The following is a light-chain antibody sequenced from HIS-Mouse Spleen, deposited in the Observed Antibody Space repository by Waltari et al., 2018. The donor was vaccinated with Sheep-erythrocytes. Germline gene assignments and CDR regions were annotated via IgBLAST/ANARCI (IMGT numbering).Light chain of an antibody. CDR2: EGS. Sequence: QPALTPPASVSASPGKSITSSCAGTSSDVGSYNLVSLYQQHPGKAPKLMIYEGSKRPSGVSNRFSGSKSGNTASLTISGLQAEDEADYYCCSYAGSSTPWVFGGGTKLTVL. V-gene: IGLV2-23*01. J-gene: IGLJ3*02. CDR3: CSYAGSSTPWV. CDR1: SSDVGSYNL.